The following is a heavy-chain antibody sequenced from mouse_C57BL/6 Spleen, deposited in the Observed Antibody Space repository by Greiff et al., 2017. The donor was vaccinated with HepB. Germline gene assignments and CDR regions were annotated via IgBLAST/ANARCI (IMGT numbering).Heavy chain of an antibody. CDR3: ARVPYYYGSSPYYFDY. CDR1: GYTFTSYG. Sequence: QVQLQQSGAELARPGASVKLSCKASGYTFTSYGISWVKQRTGQGLEWIGEIYPRSGNTYYNEKFKGKATLTADKSSSTAYMELRSLTSEDSAVYFCARVPYYYGSSPYYFDYWGQGTTLTVSS. CDR2: IYPRSGNT. J-gene: IGHJ2*01. D-gene: IGHD1-1*01. V-gene: IGHV1-81*01.